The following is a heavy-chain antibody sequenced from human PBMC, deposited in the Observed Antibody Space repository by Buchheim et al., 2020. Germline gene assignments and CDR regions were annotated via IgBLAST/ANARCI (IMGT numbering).Heavy chain of an antibody. J-gene: IGHJ6*02. CDR3: ACSTLVATDYYYYGMDV. CDR2: IYYSGST. V-gene: IGHV4-59*01. CDR1: GGSISSYY. D-gene: IGHD5-12*01. Sequence: QVQLQESGPGLVKPSETLSLTCTVSGGSISSYYWSWIRQPPGKGLEWIGYIYYSGSTNYNPSLKSRVTISVDTSKNQFSLKLSSVTAADTAVYYCACSTLVATDYYYYGMDVWGQGTT.